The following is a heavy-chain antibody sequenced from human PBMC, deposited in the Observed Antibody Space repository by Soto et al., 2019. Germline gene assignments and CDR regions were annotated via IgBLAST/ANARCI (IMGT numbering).Heavy chain of an antibody. CDR2: LYTEGTT. D-gene: IGHD3-16*01. V-gene: IGHV3-53*01. J-gene: IGHJ6*02. Sequence: GSLRLSCVASGLTVSHNYMAWVRQAPEMGLEWVSILYTEGTTYYADSVKGRFTISRDSSKNTLFLQMDSLRAEDTAVYYCVRPRPSGENYGMDVWGQGTTVTVSS. CDR1: GLTVSHNY. CDR3: VRPRPSGENYGMDV.